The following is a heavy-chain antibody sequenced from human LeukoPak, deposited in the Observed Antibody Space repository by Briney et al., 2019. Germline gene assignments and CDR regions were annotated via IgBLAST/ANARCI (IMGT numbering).Heavy chain of an antibody. CDR3: ANQRTPDRYNWNYFDY. CDR1: GFTLRNSA. D-gene: IGHD1-1*01. V-gene: IGHV3-23*01. CDR2: ISGHVHST. Sequence: GGSLRLSCVVSGFTLRNSAMSWGRQAPGKGLEWVSSISGHVHSTYYADSVEGRFTISRDDSKKMLYPQMNNLRADDTAVYYCANQRTPDRYNWNYFDYWGQGTLVTVSS. J-gene: IGHJ4*02.